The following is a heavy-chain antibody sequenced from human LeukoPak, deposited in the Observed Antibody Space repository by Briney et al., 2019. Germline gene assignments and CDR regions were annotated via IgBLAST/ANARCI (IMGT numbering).Heavy chain of an antibody. CDR1: GLTFSSYA. CDR3: AKKVPANWGSYFDY. D-gene: IGHD7-27*01. CDR2: ISGSGDST. V-gene: IGHV3-23*01. Sequence: GGSLRLSCAASGLTFSSYAMSWVRQAPGKGLEWVSAISGSGDSTYSTDSVKGRFTISRDNSKNTLYLQMNSLRAEDTAVYYCAKKVPANWGSYFDYWGQGTLVTVSS. J-gene: IGHJ4*02.